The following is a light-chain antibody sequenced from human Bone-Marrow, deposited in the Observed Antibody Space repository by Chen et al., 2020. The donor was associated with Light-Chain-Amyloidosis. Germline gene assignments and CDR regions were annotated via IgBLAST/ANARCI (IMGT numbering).Light chain of an antibody. CDR3: QSYDVSFQV. CDR2: DND. CDR1: SGRIDSNY. J-gene: IGLJ3*02. V-gene: IGLV6-57*04. Sequence: NLMLTQPHSVSESPGKTVTISCTRSSGRIDSNYVQWFQQRPGGAPTTVIYDNDQRPAGVPYRFSGSIDRSSNSASLTIFGLETEDEAAYYCQSYDVSFQVFGGGTKLTVL.